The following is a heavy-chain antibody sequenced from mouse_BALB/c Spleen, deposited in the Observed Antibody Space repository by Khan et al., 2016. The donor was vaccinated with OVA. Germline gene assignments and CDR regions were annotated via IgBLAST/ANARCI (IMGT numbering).Heavy chain of an antibody. V-gene: IGHV5-6-5*01. Sequence: EVELVESGGHLVKPGGSLKLSCAVSGFTFSSYVMSWVRQTPEKRLEWVASISSGGTPAYPDSLKGRFTISRDNARNIMYLQMSSLRSEDTAMYYCVREAYRYDEYYFDYWGQGTTLTVSS. CDR3: VREAYRYDEYYFDY. CDR1: GFTFSSYV. J-gene: IGHJ2*01. D-gene: IGHD2-14*01. CDR2: ISSGGTP.